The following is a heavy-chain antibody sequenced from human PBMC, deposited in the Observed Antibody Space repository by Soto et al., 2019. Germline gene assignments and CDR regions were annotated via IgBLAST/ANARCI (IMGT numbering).Heavy chain of an antibody. V-gene: IGHV3-30*18. CDR3: AKETRWRSSGWYDYYYYGMDV. D-gene: IGHD6-19*01. J-gene: IGHJ6*02. CDR2: ISYDGSNK. Sequence: QVQLVESGGGVVQPGRSLRLSCAASGFTFSSYGMHWVRQAPGKGLEWVAVISYDGSNKYYADSVKGRFTISRDNSKNTLYLQMNSLRAEDTAVYYCAKETRWRSSGWYDYYYYGMDVWGQGTTVTVSS. CDR1: GFTFSSYG.